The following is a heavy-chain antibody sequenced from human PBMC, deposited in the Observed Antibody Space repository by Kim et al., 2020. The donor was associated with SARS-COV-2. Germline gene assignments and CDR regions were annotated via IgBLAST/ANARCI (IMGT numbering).Heavy chain of an antibody. CDR3: AKGVDRSSYYFDY. D-gene: IGHD6-6*01. Sequence: YADSVKGRFTISRDNSKNTLYLQMNSLRAEDTAVYYCAKGVDRSSYYFDYWGQGTLVTVSS. J-gene: IGHJ4*02. V-gene: IGHV3-23*01.